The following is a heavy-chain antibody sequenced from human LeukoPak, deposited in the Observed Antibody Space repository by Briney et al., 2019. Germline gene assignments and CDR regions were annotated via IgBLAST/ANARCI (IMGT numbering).Heavy chain of an antibody. V-gene: IGHV5-51*01. Sequence: GESLKISCKGSGYSFPSYWIGWVRQMPGKGLERMGVIYPGDSDTRYSPSFQGQITISADKSISTSYLQWSSLKASDTAMYYCARSYDFWSGYWGYWGQGTLVTVSS. CDR2: IYPGDSDT. D-gene: IGHD3-3*01. J-gene: IGHJ4*02. CDR3: ARSYDFWSGYWGY. CDR1: GYSFPSYW.